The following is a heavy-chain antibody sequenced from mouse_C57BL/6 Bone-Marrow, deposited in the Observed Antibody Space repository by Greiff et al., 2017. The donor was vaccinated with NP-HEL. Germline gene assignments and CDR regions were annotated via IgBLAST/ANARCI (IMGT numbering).Heavy chain of an antibody. CDR1: GYTFTSYW. V-gene: IGHV1-59*01. CDR2: IDPSDSYT. J-gene: IGHJ1*03. D-gene: IGHD1-1*01. Sequence: VQLQQPGAELVRPGTSVKLSCKASGYTFTSYWMHWVKQRPGQGLEWIGVIDPSDSYTNYNQKFKGKATLTVDTSSSTASMQLSSLTSEDSAVYYCARTYGSRLHWYFDVWGTGTTVTVSS. CDR3: ARTYGSRLHWYFDV.